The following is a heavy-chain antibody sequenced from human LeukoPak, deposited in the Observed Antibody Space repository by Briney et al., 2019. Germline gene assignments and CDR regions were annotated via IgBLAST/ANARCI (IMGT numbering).Heavy chain of an antibody. CDR2: IKEDGSMQ. D-gene: IGHD3-22*01. Sequence: GGSLRLSCAASGFAFSSFWMSWVRQAPGKGLEWVAHIKEDGSMQSYVDSVKGRFTISRDNAKNSVYLQMNSLRAEDTAVYYCASRGDTSGYYYFDYWGQGTLVTVSS. CDR3: ASRGDTSGYYYFDY. J-gene: IGHJ4*02. CDR1: GFAFSSFW. V-gene: IGHV3-7*05.